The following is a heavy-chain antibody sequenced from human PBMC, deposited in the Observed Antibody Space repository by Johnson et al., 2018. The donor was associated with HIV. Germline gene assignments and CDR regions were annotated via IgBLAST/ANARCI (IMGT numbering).Heavy chain of an antibody. J-gene: IGHJ3*02. Sequence: EVQLVESGGGVVQPGRSLRLSCAASGFTFSSYAMHWVRQAPGKGLEWVGRIKSKTDGGTTDYAAPVKGRFTISRDDSKNTLYLQMNSLKTEDTAVYYCTTDRATYDAFDIWGQGTMVTVSS. CDR2: IKSKTDGGTT. V-gene: IGHV3-15*01. D-gene: IGHD1-26*01. CDR1: GFTFSSYA. CDR3: TTDRATYDAFDI.